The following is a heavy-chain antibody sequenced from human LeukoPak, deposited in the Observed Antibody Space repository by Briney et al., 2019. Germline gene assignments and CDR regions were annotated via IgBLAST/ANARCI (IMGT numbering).Heavy chain of an antibody. CDR3: ARDKAYYDSSGYYGAFDI. CDR2: IKQDGSEK. J-gene: IGHJ3*02. D-gene: IGHD3-22*01. CDR1: GFTFSNYW. V-gene: IGHV3-7*03. Sequence: GGSLRLSCAASGFTFSNYWMSWVRKAPGKGLEWVANIKQDGSEKYYVDSVKGRFTISRDNAKNSLYLQMNSLRAEDTAVYYCARDKAYYDSSGYYGAFDIWGQGTMVTVSS.